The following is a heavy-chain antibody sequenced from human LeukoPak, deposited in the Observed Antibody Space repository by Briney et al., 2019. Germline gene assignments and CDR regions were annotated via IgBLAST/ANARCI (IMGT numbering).Heavy chain of an antibody. CDR1: GYTFTGYY. CDR2: INPNSGGT. J-gene: IGHJ4*02. Sequence: ASVKVSCKASGYTFTGYYMHWVRQAPGQGLEWMGWINPNSGGTNYAQKFQGRVTMTRDTSISTAYMELSRLRSDDTAVYYCARGPPIAVAGYFDYWGQGTLVTVSS. D-gene: IGHD6-19*01. V-gene: IGHV1-2*02. CDR3: ARGPPIAVAGYFDY.